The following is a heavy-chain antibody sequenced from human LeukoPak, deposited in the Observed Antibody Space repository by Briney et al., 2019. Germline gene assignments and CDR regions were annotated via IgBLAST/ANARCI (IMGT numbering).Heavy chain of an antibody. J-gene: IGHJ6*04. Sequence: GGSLRLSCAASGFTFSTYRMTWVRQAPGKGLEWVANIKQDGSEKHYVDSVKGRFTISRDNAKNPLYLQMSSLRAEDTAVYYCAELGITMIGGVWGKGTTVTISS. CDR1: GFTFSTYR. V-gene: IGHV3-7*01. D-gene: IGHD3-10*02. CDR2: IKQDGSEK. CDR3: AELGITMIGGV.